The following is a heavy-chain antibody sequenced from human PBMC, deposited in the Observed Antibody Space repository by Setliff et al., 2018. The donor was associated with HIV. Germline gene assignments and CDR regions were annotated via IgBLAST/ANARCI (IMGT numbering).Heavy chain of an antibody. D-gene: IGHD5-12*01. CDR2: ITSGGYI. J-gene: IGHJ4*02. Sequence: LRLSCAVSGFTFSSYSVNWARQAPGKGLEWVSSITSGGYIHYADSVKGRFTISKDTAYNSLYLQMNSLRAVDTAVYYCARGGHGGYSGYDRLDYWGQGTQVTVSS. V-gene: IGHV3-21*01. CDR1: GFTFSSYS. CDR3: ARGGHGGYSGYDRLDY.